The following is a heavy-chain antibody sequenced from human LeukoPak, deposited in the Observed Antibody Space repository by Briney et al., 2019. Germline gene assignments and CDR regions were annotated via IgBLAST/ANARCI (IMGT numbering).Heavy chain of an antibody. Sequence: GGSLRLSCAASGFTFSSYAMGWVRQAPGKGLEWVSAISGSGGSTYYADSVKGRFTISRDNSKNTLYLQMNSLRAEDTAVYYCAKAAEVITIYYYMDVWGKGTTVTVSS. V-gene: IGHV3-23*01. D-gene: IGHD2-21*01. CDR3: AKAAEVITIYYYMDV. J-gene: IGHJ6*03. CDR2: ISGSGGST. CDR1: GFTFSSYA.